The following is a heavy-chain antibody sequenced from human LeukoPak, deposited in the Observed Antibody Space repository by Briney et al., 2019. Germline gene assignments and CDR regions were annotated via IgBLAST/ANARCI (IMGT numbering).Heavy chain of an antibody. Sequence: LSLTCTVSGGSISSSSYYWGWIRQPPGKGLEWVSYISSSGSTIYYADSVKGRFTISRDNAKNSLYLQMNSLRAEDTAVYYCARGAPVVVVPAAYPFDPWGQGALVTVSS. D-gene: IGHD2-2*01. CDR1: GGSISSSSYY. CDR2: ISSSGSTI. J-gene: IGHJ5*02. CDR3: ARGAPVVVVPAAYPFDP. V-gene: IGHV3-11*01.